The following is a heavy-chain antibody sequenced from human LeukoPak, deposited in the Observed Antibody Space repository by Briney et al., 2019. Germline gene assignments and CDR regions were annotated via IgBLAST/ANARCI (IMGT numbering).Heavy chain of an antibody. Sequence: GGSLRLSCAASGFTFSSYEMNWVRQAPGKGLEWVSYISSSGSTIYYADSVKGRFTISRDNAKNSLYLQMNSLRAEDTAVYYCAKDGPVNIVVVPAACSFDYWGQGTLVTVSS. CDR1: GFTFSSYE. CDR2: ISSSGSTI. D-gene: IGHD2-2*01. V-gene: IGHV3-48*03. CDR3: AKDGPVNIVVVPAACSFDY. J-gene: IGHJ4*02.